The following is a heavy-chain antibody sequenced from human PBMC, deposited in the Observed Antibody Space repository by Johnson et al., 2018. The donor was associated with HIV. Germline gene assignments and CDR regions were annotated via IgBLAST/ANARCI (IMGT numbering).Heavy chain of an antibody. V-gene: IGHV3-20*04. CDR1: RFTFDDYA. D-gene: IGHD3-22*01. CDR2: INWNGGST. Sequence: VQLVESGGGVVQPGRSLRLSCETSRFTFDDYAMHWVRQAPGKGLEWVSLINWNGGSTGYAESVKGRFTISRDKAKKSLFLEMNSLRAEDTAFYYCARATFYYDLSGYLTRPRAFDMWGQGTMVTVSS. CDR3: ARATFYYDLSGYLTRPRAFDM. J-gene: IGHJ3*02.